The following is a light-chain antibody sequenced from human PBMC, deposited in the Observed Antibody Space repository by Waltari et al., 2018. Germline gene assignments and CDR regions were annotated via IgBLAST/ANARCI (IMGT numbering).Light chain of an antibody. Sequence: QSVLTQPPSTSGTPGQRVTISCSGSTSNSGTHTVTWYQLLPGTAPKTVIFANYPRPSGVPDRFSASKSGTSASLVISGLQSEDGADYFCATWDDSLSGRVFGGGTKVTVL. CDR1: TSNSGTHT. V-gene: IGLV1-44*01. CDR3: ATWDDSLSGRV. CDR2: ANY. J-gene: IGLJ3*02.